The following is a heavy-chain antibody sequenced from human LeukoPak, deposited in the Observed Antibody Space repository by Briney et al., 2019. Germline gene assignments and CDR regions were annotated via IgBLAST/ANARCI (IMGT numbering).Heavy chain of an antibody. Sequence: PGGSLRLSCAASGFTVSSNYMSWVRQAPGKGLEWVSVIYSGGSTYYADSVKGRFTISRDNSKNTLYLQMNSLRAEDTAVYYCARVAYSSGWQMGLYYFDYWGQGTLVTVSS. J-gene: IGHJ4*02. CDR2: IYSGGST. D-gene: IGHD6-19*01. CDR1: GFTVSSNY. V-gene: IGHV3-66*01. CDR3: ARVAYSSGWQMGLYYFDY.